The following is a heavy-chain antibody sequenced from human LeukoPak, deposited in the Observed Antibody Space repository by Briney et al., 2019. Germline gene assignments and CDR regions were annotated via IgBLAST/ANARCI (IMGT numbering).Heavy chain of an antibody. J-gene: IGHJ4*02. CDR2: ISWNSGSI. D-gene: IGHD6-19*01. CDR3: AKAYSSLYYFDY. Sequence: SLRLSCAASGFTFDDYAMHWVRQAPGKGLEWVSGISWNSGSIGYADSVKGRFTISRDNAKNSLYLQMNSLRAEDTALYYCAKAYSSLYYFDYWGQGTLVTVSS. CDR1: GFTFDDYA. V-gene: IGHV3-9*01.